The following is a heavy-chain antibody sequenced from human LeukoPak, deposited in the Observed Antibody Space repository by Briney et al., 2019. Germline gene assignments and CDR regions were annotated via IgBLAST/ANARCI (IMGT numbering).Heavy chain of an antibody. Sequence: VASVTVSCKASGGTFSSYAISWVRQAPGQGLEWMGGIIPIFGTANYAQKFQGRVTITADESTSTAYMELSSLRSEDTAVYYCAGYSSSSPAMDVWGQGTTVTVSS. V-gene: IGHV1-69*13. J-gene: IGHJ6*02. CDR1: GGTFSSYA. D-gene: IGHD6-6*01. CDR2: IIPIFGTA. CDR3: AGYSSSSPAMDV.